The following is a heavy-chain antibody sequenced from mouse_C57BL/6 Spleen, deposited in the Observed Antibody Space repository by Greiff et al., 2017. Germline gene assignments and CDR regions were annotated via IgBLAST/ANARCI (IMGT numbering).Heavy chain of an antibody. V-gene: IGHV1-64*01. D-gene: IGHD1-1*01. CDR1: GYTFTSYW. CDR2: IHPNSGST. CDR3: AREIYYYGSYYFDY. J-gene: IGHJ2*01. Sequence: VKLQESGAELVKPGASVKLSCKASGYTFTSYWMHWVKQRPGQGLEWIGMIHPNSGSTNNNEKFKSKATLTVDKSSSTAYMQLSSLTSEDSAVYYCAREIYYYGSYYFDYWGQGTTLTVSS.